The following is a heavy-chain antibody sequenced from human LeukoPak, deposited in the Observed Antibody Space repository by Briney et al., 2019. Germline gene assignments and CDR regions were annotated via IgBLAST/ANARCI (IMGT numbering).Heavy chain of an antibody. CDR3: ARDRGSPISRAGLGWFDP. D-gene: IGHD3-10*01. J-gene: IGHJ5*02. CDR2: IYYSGST. CDR1: GGSISSSSYY. Sequence: MPSETLSLTCTVSGGSISSSSYYWGWIRQPPGKGLEWIGSIYYSGSTYYNPSLKSRVTISVDTSKNQFSLKLSSVTAADTAVYYCARDRGSPISRAGLGWFDPWGQGTLVTVSS. V-gene: IGHV4-39*07.